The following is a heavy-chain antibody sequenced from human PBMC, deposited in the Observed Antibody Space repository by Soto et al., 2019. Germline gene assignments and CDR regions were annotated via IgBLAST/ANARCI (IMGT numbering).Heavy chain of an antibody. J-gene: IGHJ6*02. Sequence: NPSETLSLTCAVYGGSFSGYYWSWIRQPPGKGLEWIGEINHSGSTNYNPSLKSRVTISVDTSKNQFSLKLSSVTAADTAVYYCARGRILRFLEWSPPYYGMDVWGQGTTVTVSS. CDR3: ARGRILRFLEWSPPYYGMDV. V-gene: IGHV4-34*01. CDR2: INHSGST. D-gene: IGHD3-3*01. CDR1: GGSFSGYY.